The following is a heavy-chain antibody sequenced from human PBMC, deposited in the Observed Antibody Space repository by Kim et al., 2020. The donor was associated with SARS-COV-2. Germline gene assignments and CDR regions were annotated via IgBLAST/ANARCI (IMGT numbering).Heavy chain of an antibody. CDR1: GFIFSDYY. CDR3: ARDPFYDYESGSYHDF. J-gene: IGHJ4*02. V-gene: IGHV3-11*06. Sequence: GGSLRLSCAASGFIFSDYYMSWIRQAPGKGLEWISYISTTSYTKYADSVKGRFTSSRDNAKNSLYLQMNSLRVEDTAVYYCARDPFYDYESGSYHDFWGQGTLVTVSS. D-gene: IGHD3-10*01. CDR2: ISTTSYT.